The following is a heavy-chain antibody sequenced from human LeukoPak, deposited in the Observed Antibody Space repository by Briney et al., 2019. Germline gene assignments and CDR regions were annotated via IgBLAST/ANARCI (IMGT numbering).Heavy chain of an antibody. CDR1: RFTFSSYN. CDR3: ARDAPRGGNSPFDS. CDR2: ISSGGINK. D-gene: IGHD4-23*01. Sequence: GGSLRLSCAASRFTFSSYNMNWVRQAPGKGLEWASYISSGGINKYYADSVKARFTISRDDAKNSLFLRMSSLRAEDTAVYYCARDAPRGGNSPFDSWGQGTLVTVSS. V-gene: IGHV3-48*01. J-gene: IGHJ4*02.